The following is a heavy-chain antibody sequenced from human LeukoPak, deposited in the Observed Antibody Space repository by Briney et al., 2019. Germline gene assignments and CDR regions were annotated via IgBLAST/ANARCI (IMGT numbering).Heavy chain of an antibody. CDR3: ARVGGAPLGAFDI. Sequence: PSETLSLTCGVSGASISSYYWSWIRQSPGKGLEWIGYIYNSGTTNYNPSLKSRVSISKDVSKNQFSLRVTSVTAADTAVYYCARVGGAPLGAFDIWGQGTVVTVSS. J-gene: IGHJ3*02. D-gene: IGHD3-16*01. CDR2: IYNSGTT. V-gene: IGHV4-59*01. CDR1: GASISSYY.